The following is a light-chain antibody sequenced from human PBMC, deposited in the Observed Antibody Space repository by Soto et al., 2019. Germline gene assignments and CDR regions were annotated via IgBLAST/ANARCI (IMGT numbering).Light chain of an antibody. J-gene: IGLJ1*01. CDR3: GSYASSSTLSV. CDR2: DVS. V-gene: IGLV2-14*01. Sequence: QSVLTQPASVSGSPGQSITISCTGTSSDVGGYNYVSWYQQHSGKAPKLMIYDVSNRPSGVSNRFSGSKSGNTASLTISGLQAEDEADYYCGSYASSSTLSVFGTGTKVTVL. CDR1: SSDVGGYNY.